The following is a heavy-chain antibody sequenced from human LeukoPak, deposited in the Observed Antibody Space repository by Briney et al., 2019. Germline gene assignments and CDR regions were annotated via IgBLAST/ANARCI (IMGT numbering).Heavy chain of an antibody. CDR2: ISSSSSYI. V-gene: IGHV3-21*01. CDR1: GFTFSSYS. Sequence: GGSLRLSCAASGFTFSSYSMNWVRQAPGKGLEWVSSISSSSSYIYYADSVKGRFTISRDNAKNSLYLQMNSLRAEDTAVYYCARSEAGGWYSWFDPWGQGTLVTVSS. D-gene: IGHD6-19*01. J-gene: IGHJ5*02. CDR3: ARSEAGGWYSWFDP.